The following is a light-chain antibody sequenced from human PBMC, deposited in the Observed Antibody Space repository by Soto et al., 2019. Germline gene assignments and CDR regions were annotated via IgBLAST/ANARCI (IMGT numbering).Light chain of an antibody. Sequence: DIQMTQSPSTLSASVGDRVTITCRASQSISSWLAWYQQKPGKAPKLLIYKASSLESGVPSRFSGSGSGTEFTLTISSLQPEDFATYYCQQSYSTPSITFGQGTRLEIK. V-gene: IGKV1-5*03. CDR3: QQSYSTPSIT. J-gene: IGKJ5*01. CDR1: QSISSW. CDR2: KAS.